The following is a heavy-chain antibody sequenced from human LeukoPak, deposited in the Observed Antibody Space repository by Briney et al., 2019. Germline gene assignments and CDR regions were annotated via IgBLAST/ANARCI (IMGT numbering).Heavy chain of an antibody. D-gene: IGHD5-18*01. V-gene: IGHV1-24*01. CDR3: ATDIAAPMVMYGY. CDR1: GYTLXXLS. J-gene: IGHJ4*02. Sequence: AXXKVSCKVSGYTLXXLSXHWVRQAPGKGLEXMGGFDPEDGETIYAQKFQGRVTMTEDTSTDTAYMELSSLRSEDTAVYYCATDIAAPMVMYGYWGQGTLVTVSS. CDR2: FDPEDGET.